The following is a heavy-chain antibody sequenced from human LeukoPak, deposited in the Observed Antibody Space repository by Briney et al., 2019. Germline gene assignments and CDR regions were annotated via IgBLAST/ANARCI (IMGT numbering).Heavy chain of an antibody. J-gene: IGHJ3*02. D-gene: IGHD2-15*01. Sequence: GGSLRLSCAASGFTFSSYAMSWDRQAPGKGLEWVSAISGSGGSTYYADSVKGRFTISRDNSKNTLYLQMNSLRAEDTAVYYCAKDGSFGDAFDIWGQGTMVTVSS. V-gene: IGHV3-23*01. CDR1: GFTFSSYA. CDR2: ISGSGGST. CDR3: AKDGSFGDAFDI.